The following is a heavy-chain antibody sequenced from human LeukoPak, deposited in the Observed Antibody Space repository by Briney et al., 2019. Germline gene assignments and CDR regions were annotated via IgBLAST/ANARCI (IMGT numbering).Heavy chain of an antibody. D-gene: IGHD6-13*01. CDR3: ETTIGAAATY. CDR2: IEPDGSST. V-gene: IGHV3-74*01. CDR1: GFTFSSYA. Sequence: GGSLRLSCAASGFTFSSYAMSWVRQAPGKGLVWVSTIEPDGSSTSYADSVKGRFTISRDNAKNTLNLQMNSLRAEDTAMYYCETTIGAAATYWGQGILVTVSS. J-gene: IGHJ4*02.